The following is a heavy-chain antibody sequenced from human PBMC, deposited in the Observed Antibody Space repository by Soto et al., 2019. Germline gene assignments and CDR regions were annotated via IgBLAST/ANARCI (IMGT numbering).Heavy chain of an antibody. J-gene: IGHJ6*02. CDR2: IIPLFGTA. CDR3: ARSQGGSSSLDIYYYYYYGMDV. D-gene: IGHD2-15*01. CDR1: GGTFSSYA. V-gene: IGHV1-69*01. Sequence: QVQLVQSGAEVKKPGSSVKVSCKAPGGTFSSYAISWVRQAPGQGLEWMGGIIPLFGTAKYAQKFQGRVTITADDYTRTGYMELSSLRSEDTAVDYCARSQGGSSSLDIYYYYYYGMDVWGQGTTVTVSS.